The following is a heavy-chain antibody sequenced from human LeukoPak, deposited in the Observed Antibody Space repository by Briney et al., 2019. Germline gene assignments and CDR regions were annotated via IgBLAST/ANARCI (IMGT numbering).Heavy chain of an antibody. CDR2: ISGSGGSA. J-gene: IGHJ4*02. D-gene: IGHD4-23*01. V-gene: IGHV3-23*01. Sequence: GGSLRLSCAASAFTFSSYAMSWVRQAPGKGLEWVSTISGSGGSAYYADSVKGRFTISRDNSKNTLHLQMNSLRAEDTAVYYCARHGGNSLSFDYWGQGTLVTVSS. CDR1: AFTFSSYA. CDR3: ARHGGNSLSFDY.